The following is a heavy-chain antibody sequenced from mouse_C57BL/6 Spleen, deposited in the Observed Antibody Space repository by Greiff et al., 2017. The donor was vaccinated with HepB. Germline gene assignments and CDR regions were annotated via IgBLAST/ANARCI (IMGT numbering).Heavy chain of an antibody. CDR3: ARMRYDEAMDY. CDR2: INPNNGGT. V-gene: IGHV1-18*01. Sequence: EVQLQQSGPELVKPGASVKIPCKASGYTFTDYNMDWVKQSQGKSLEWIGDINPNNGGTIYNQKFKGKATLTVDKSASTAYMEPRSLTSEDTAVYYCARMRYDEAMDYWGQGTSVTVSS. J-gene: IGHJ4*01. D-gene: IGHD2-14*01. CDR1: GYTFTDYN.